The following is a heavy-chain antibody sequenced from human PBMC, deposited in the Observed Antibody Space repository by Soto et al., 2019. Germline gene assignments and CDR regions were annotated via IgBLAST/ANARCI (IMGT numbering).Heavy chain of an antibody. J-gene: IGHJ4*02. CDR2: INPSGGYT. V-gene: IGHV1-46*03. D-gene: IGHD2-21*02. CDR1: GYTFSSYY. Sequence: ASVKVSCKASGYTFSSYYMNWVRQAPGQGLEWLGIINPSGGYTTYAQRFLGRVTMTSDTSTSTVHMELGSLTSEDTAVYYCARGGGIVVVTAXYXHWGQGTLVTV. CDR3: ARGGGIVVVTAXYXH.